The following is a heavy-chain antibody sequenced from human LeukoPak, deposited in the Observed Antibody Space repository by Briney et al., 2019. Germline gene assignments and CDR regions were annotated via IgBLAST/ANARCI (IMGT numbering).Heavy chain of an antibody. Sequence: GGSLRLSCAASAFTFSSYWMHWVRQAPGKGLEWVAVIWFDGTNKYYADSVRGRFTISRDNSKNTLYLQMSSLRAEDTAVYYCARDRGVAAHLDYWGQGTLVSVSS. J-gene: IGHJ4*02. CDR1: AFTFSSYW. CDR3: ARDRGVAAHLDY. D-gene: IGHD5-12*01. V-gene: IGHV3-33*08. CDR2: IWFDGTNK.